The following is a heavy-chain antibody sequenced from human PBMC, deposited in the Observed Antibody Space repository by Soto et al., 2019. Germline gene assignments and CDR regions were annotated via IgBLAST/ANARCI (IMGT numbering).Heavy chain of an antibody. CDR3: ATDRGGLGNFDY. D-gene: IGHD3-10*01. CDR2: ISGHNGIT. CDR1: GYSFPTYG. Sequence: ASVKVSCKTSGYSFPTYGITWVRQAPGQGLQWMGWISGHNGITNFAQKIQGRATMTTDTSTSTAYMELTSLRSDDTAVYYCATDRGGLGNFDYWGQGTLLTVSS. V-gene: IGHV1-18*01. J-gene: IGHJ4*02.